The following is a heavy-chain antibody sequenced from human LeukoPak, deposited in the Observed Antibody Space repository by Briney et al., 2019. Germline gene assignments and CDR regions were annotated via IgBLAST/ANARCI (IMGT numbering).Heavy chain of an antibody. CDR3: ARGGSSWFKSWDWSDP. J-gene: IGHJ5*02. CDR1: GGSISSYY. Sequence: SETLSLTCTVSGGSISSYYWSWIGQPPGKGLEWIGYIYYSGSTNYNPSLKSRVTISVDTSKNQFSLKLSSVTAADTAVYYWARGGSSWFKSWDWSDPGGQETLFTVSS. D-gene: IGHD6-13*01. CDR2: IYYSGST. V-gene: IGHV4-59*01.